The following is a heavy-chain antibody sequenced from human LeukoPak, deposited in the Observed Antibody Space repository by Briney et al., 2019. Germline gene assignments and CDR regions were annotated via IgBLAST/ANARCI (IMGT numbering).Heavy chain of an antibody. J-gene: IGHJ4*02. Sequence: SETLSLTCAVYGGSFSGYYWSWIRQPPGKGLEWNGEINHSGSTNYNPSLKSRVTISVDTSKNQFSLKLSSVTAADTAVYYCARGLLAAAGYFDYWGQGTLVTVSS. CDR3: ARGLLAAAGYFDY. V-gene: IGHV4-34*01. CDR1: GGSFSGYY. CDR2: INHSGST. D-gene: IGHD6-13*01.